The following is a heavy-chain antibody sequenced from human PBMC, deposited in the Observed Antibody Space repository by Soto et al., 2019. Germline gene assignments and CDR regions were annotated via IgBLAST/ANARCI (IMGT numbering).Heavy chain of an antibody. V-gene: IGHV4-31*03. CDR3: ARVSGDYYFDY. Sequence: PSETLCLTCTVSGGSISSGGYYWIWIRQHPGKGLEWIGYIYYSGSTYYNPSLKSRVTISVDTSKNQFSLKLSSVTAADTAVYYCARVSGDYYFDYWGQGTLVTVSS. CDR1: GGSISSGGYY. D-gene: IGHD4-17*01. J-gene: IGHJ4*02. CDR2: IYYSGST.